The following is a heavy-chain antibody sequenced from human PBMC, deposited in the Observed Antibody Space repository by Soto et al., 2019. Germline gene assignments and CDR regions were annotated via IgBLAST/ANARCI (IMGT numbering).Heavy chain of an antibody. J-gene: IGHJ4*02. CDR2: IIPLFGTA. V-gene: IGHV1-69*01. Sequence: QVQLVQSGAEVKKPGSSVKVSCKASGGTFSTYAIDWVRPAPGQGLEWMGGIIPLFGTAKYAQNFQGRSTITEDESTNTADMELRSLRSQDTAVYYCARGVHYDSRGYYYFYWGQGTLVTVSS. D-gene: IGHD3-22*01. CDR3: ARGVHYDSRGYYYFY. CDR1: GGTFSTYA.